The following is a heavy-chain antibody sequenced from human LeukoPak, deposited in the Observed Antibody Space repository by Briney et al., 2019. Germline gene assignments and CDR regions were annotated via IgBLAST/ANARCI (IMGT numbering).Heavy chain of an antibody. CDR2: MNPNSGNT. CDR1: GYTFTSYD. CDR3: ARGYCSSTSCYLYWFDP. D-gene: IGHD2-2*01. Sequence: ASVKVSCKASGYTFTSYDINWVRQATGQGLGWMGWMNPNSGNTGYAQKFQGRVTMTRNTSISTAYMELSSLRSEDTAVYYCARGYCSSTSCYLYWFDPWGQGTLVTVSS. J-gene: IGHJ5*02. V-gene: IGHV1-8*01.